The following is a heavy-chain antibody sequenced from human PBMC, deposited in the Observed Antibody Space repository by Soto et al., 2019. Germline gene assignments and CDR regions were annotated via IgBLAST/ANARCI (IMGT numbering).Heavy chain of an antibody. CDR3: ARRTTEDSTLDY. CDR1: LYTLLDYF. J-gene: IGHJ4*02. D-gene: IGHD1-1*01. V-gene: IGHV1-2*02. CDR2: INPNSGGT. Sequence: APVEVSCQDSLYTLLDYFIHWVRQAPGQGLEWVGWINPNSGGTNSAQKFQGRVTMTRDTSISTAYMELIRLKSDDTAFYYCARRTTEDSTLDYWGQGTLVTVSS.